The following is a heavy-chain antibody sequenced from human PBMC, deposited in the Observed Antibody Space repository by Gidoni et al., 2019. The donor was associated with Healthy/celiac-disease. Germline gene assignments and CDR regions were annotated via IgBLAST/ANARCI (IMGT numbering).Heavy chain of an antibody. CDR3: ASGSSKRVSGYYGMDV. Sequence: QVQPLQSGAEVKQPGSSVKVSCKASAGTFRSYAISWVRQAPGQGLEWTGGILPIFDTANDAQKFQGRVTITADESTSTAYMEMSSRRAEDTAVYYCASGSSKRVSGYYGMDVWGQGTTVTVSS. J-gene: IGHJ6*02. D-gene: IGHD3-10*01. V-gene: IGHV1-69*01. CDR1: AGTFRSYA. CDR2: ILPIFDTA.